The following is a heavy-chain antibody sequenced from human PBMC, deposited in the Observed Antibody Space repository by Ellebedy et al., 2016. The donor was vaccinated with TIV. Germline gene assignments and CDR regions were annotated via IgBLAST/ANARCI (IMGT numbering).Heavy chain of an antibody. J-gene: IGHJ6*02. CDR1: GFTFTSSA. CDR2: IVVGSGNT. CDR3: AADYRQWLVPNYGMDV. D-gene: IGHD6-19*01. Sequence: AASVKVSCKASGFTFTSSAMQWVRQARGQRLEWIGWIVVGSGNTNYAQKFQERVTITRDMSTSTAYMELSSLRSEDTAVYYCAADYRQWLVPNYGMDVWGQGTTVTVSS. V-gene: IGHV1-58*02.